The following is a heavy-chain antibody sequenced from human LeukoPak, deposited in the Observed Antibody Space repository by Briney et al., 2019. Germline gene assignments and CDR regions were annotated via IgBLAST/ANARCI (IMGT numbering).Heavy chain of an antibody. J-gene: IGHJ4*02. CDR3: AREACSSTSCYNYFDY. V-gene: IGHV3-33*01. D-gene: IGHD2-2*02. CDR2: ICYDGSNK. CDR1: GFTFSSYG. Sequence: GRSLRLSCAASGFTFSSYGMHWVRQAPGKGLEWVAVICYDGSNKYYADSVKGRFTISRDNSKNTLYLQMNRLRAEDTAVYYCAREACSSTSCYNYFDYRGQGTLVTVSS.